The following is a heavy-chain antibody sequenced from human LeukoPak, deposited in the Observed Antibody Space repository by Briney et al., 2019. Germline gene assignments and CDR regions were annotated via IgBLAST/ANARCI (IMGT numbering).Heavy chain of an antibody. CDR2: IRYDGSNK. J-gene: IGHJ4*02. Sequence: HSGGSLRLSCAASGFTFSSYGMHWVRQAPGKGLEWVAFIRYDGSNKYYADSVKGRFTISRDNSKNTLYLQMNSLRAEDTAVYYCAKGLILGYCGGDCYSYFDYWGQGTLVTVSS. CDR3: AKGLILGYCGGDCYSYFDY. D-gene: IGHD2-21*02. CDR1: GFTFSSYG. V-gene: IGHV3-30*02.